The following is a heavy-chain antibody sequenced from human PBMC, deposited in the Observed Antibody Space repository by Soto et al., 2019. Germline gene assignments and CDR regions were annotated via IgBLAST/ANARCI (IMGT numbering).Heavy chain of an antibody. CDR1: GYGIENGV. V-gene: IGHV1-3*01. CDR3: ARVPAPTVSIHYSAY. D-gene: IGHD4-4*01. Sequence: ASVEGRWEDPGYGIENGVLYWACQAPVQWLEWVGWINAGNGYTKYSQTFQGRVTITRDTSATTVYMVLYSLRSEDTALYYCARVPAPTVSIHYSAYRGQRITVTVSP. J-gene: IGHJ4*02. CDR2: INAGNGYT.